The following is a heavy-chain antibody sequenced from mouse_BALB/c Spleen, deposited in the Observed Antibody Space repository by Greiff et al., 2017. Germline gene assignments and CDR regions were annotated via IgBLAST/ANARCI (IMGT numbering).Heavy chain of an antibody. Sequence: VKLMESGAELMKPGASVKISCKATGYTFSSYWIEWVKQRPGHGLEWIGEILPGSGSTNYNEKFKGKATFTADTSSNTAYMQLSSLTSEDSAVYYCARKEDYYGAYAMDYWGQGTSVTVSS. V-gene: IGHV1-9*01. D-gene: IGHD1-1*01. CDR3: ARKEDYYGAYAMDY. CDR2: ILPGSGST. J-gene: IGHJ4*01. CDR1: GYTFSSYW.